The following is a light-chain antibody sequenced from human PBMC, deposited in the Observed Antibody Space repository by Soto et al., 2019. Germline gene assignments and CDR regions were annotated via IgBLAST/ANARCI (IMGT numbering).Light chain of an antibody. Sequence: QSALTQPASVSGSPGQSITISCTGTNSDVGSYNLVSWYQQHPGKAPKLMIYEGSKRPSGVSNRFSGSTSGNTASLTISGLQAEDEADYYYCSYAGSSTWVFGGGTKLTVL. V-gene: IGLV2-23*01. CDR3: CSYAGSSTWV. J-gene: IGLJ3*02. CDR1: NSDVGSYNL. CDR2: EGS.